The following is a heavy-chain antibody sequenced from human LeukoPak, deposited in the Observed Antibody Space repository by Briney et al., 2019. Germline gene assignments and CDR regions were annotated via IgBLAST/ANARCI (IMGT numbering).Heavy chain of an antibody. CDR1: GYTFTGYY. J-gene: IGHJ4*02. CDR3: ARVLYGSGSYSFDY. Sequence: ASVKVSCKASGYTFTGYYMHWVRQAPGQGLERMGWINPNSGGTNYAQKFQGRVTMTRDTSISTAYMELSRLRSDDTAVYYCARVLYGSGSYSFDYWGQGTLVTVSS. CDR2: INPNSGGT. D-gene: IGHD3-10*01. V-gene: IGHV1-2*02.